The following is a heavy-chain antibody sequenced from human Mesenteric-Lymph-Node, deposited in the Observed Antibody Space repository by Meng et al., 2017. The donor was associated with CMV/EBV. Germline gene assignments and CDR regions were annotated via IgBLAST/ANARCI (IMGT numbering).Heavy chain of an antibody. CDR1: GGPFSSYT. D-gene: IGHD3-3*01. V-gene: IGHV1-2*02. CDR2: INPNSGGT. J-gene: IGHJ4*02. Sequence: ASVKVSCKASGGPFSSYTISWVRQAPGQGLEWMGWINPNSGGTNYAQKFQGRVTMTRDTSISTAYMELSRLRSDDTAVYYCARGKRYYDFWSGYSHFDYWGQGTLVTVSS. CDR3: ARGKRYYDFWSGYSHFDY.